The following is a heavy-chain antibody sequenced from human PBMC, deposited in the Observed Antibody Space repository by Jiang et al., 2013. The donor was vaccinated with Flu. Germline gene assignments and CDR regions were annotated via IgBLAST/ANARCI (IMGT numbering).Heavy chain of an antibody. Sequence: SGAEVKNPGASVKVSCKASGYTFTRYYYHWVRQAPGQGLEWMGTINPSRGGTTTYAQKFQGRVTMTSDTSTSTIYMELSGLRSEDTATYFCARDPNYIFFDHWGQGTLVTVSS. CDR2: INPSRGGTT. J-gene: IGHJ4*02. D-gene: IGHD3-10*01. CDR3: ARDPNYIFFDH. CDR1: GYTFTRYY. V-gene: IGHV1-46*03.